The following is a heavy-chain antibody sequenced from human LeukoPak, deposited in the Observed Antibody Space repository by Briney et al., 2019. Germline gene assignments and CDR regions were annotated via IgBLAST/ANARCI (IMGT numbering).Heavy chain of an antibody. CDR1: GFTFRSYW. Sequence: GSLRLSCAASGFTFRSYWMSWVRQAPGKGLEWVANINQGGSVQYYMDSVKGRFTISRDDAKHSLYVQMNSLRDEDTAVYYCARVEYSGWNLEYWGQGTLVTVSS. D-gene: IGHD5-12*01. J-gene: IGHJ4*02. CDR2: INQGGSVQ. CDR3: ARVEYSGWNLEY. V-gene: IGHV3-7*01.